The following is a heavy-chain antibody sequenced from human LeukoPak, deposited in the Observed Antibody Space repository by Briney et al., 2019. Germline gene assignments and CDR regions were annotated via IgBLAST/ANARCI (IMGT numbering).Heavy chain of an antibody. J-gene: IGHJ4*02. D-gene: IGHD5-12*01. CDR1: GGSISSYY. Sequence: SETLSLTCTVSGGSISSYYWSWIRQPPGKGLEWIGYIYYSGSSNYNPSLKSRVTISVDTSKNQFSLKLSSVTAADTAAYYCARVRYSGYDTTTVWVYFDYWGQGTLVTVSS. CDR3: ARVRYSGYDTTTVWVYFDY. V-gene: IGHV4-59*01. CDR2: IYYSGSS.